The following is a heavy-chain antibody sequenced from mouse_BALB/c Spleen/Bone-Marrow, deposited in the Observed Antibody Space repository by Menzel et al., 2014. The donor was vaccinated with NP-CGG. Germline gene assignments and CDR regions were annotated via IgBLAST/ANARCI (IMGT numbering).Heavy chain of an antibody. J-gene: IGHJ3*01. CDR1: GFTFNSYG. V-gene: IGHV5-9-2*01. CDR3: ARHAYYDQTEVSFVY. D-gene: IGHD2-4*01. Sequence: EVHLVESGGGLVKSGGSLKLSCAASGFTFNSYGMSWVRQTPEKRLEWVATISGGGSFTFYPDRVKGRFTISRDNAKNNLCLQLSSLRSEDTALYYCARHAYYDQTEVSFVYWGQGTLVTVSA. CDR2: ISGGGSFT.